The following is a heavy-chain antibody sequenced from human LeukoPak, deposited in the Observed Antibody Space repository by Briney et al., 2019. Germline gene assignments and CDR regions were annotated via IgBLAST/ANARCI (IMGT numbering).Heavy chain of an antibody. J-gene: IGHJ4*02. V-gene: IGHV3-21*01. Sequence: GGSLRLSCAASGFTFTDYSMNWVRQAPGKGLEWVSSISTSGSYIYYADSLEGRFTISRDNAKNSLYLQMNSLRAEDTAVYYCARDTQGGRGTTFDYWGQGTLVTVSS. D-gene: IGHD1-1*01. CDR3: ARDTQGGRGTTFDY. CDR1: GFTFTDYS. CDR2: ISTSGSYI.